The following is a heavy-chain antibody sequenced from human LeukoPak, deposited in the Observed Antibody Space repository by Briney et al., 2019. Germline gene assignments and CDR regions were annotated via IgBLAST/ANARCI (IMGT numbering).Heavy chain of an antibody. CDR1: GYTFTGYY. J-gene: IGHJ6*03. D-gene: IGHD3-9*01. CDR3: ARAYYDILTGYYHYYYYMDV. Sequence: ASVKVSCKASGYTFTGYYMHWVRQAPGQGLEWMGWINPNSGGTNYAQKFQGRVTMTRDTSISTAYMELGRLRSDDTAVYYCARAYYDILTGYYHYYYYMDVWGKGTTVTVSS. V-gene: IGHV1-2*02. CDR2: INPNSGGT.